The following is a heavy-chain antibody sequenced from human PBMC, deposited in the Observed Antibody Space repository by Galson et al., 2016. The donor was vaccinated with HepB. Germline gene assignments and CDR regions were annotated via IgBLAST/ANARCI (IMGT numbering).Heavy chain of an antibody. CDR3: TRVPNYDYVWVSYCYGYYHGMDV. V-gene: IGHV1-18*01. CDR1: GYTFSNYG. Sequence: SVKVSCKASGYTFSNYGITWVRQAPGQGPEWMGWISGYSGNTKYAQKFQARVTMTTDTSTTTAYMELRSLRSDDTAVYYCTRVPNYDYVWVSYCYGYYHGMDVWGQGTTVTVSS. J-gene: IGHJ6*02. CDR2: ISGYSGNT. D-gene: IGHD3-16*02.